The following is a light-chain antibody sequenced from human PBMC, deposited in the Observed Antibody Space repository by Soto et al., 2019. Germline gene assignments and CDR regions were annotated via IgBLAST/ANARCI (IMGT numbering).Light chain of an antibody. Sequence: QSALTQPASVSGSPGQTITISCTGTSSDVGGYNYLSWYQQHPGKAPKVMIYEVSNRPSGVSNRFSGSKSGNTASLTISGLQSEHQSNYFCPSSTPRGTPVFGRGTKVTLL. CDR2: EVS. J-gene: IGLJ3*02. CDR1: SSDVGGYNY. V-gene: IGLV2-14*01. CDR3: PSSTPRGTPV.